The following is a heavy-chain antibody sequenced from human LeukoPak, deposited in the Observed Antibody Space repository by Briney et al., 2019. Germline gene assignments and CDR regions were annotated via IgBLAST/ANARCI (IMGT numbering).Heavy chain of an antibody. CDR1: GYTFTGYY. J-gene: IGHJ6*03. CDR2: INPNSGGT. Sequence: ASVKVSCKASGYTFTGYYMHWVRQAPGQGLEWMGWINPNSGGTNYAQKFQGRVTMTRDTSISTAYMELSRLRSDDTAVYYCARGDMELAYYYYYMDVWGKGTTVTISS. D-gene: IGHD4/OR15-4a*01. V-gene: IGHV1-2*02. CDR3: ARGDMELAYYYYYMDV.